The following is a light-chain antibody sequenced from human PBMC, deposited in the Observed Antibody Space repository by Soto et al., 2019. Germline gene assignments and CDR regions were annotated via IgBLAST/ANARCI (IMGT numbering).Light chain of an antibody. V-gene: IGKV3-11*01. CDR1: QTVSNF. Sequence: IVLTQSPATLSLSPGEGATLSCRASQTVSNFLAWYQQKPGQAPRLLIYDASKRATGIPARFSGSGSGTDFTLTISSLEPEDFAVYYCQQYNNWPRTFGQGTKVDIK. CDR2: DAS. CDR3: QQYNNWPRT. J-gene: IGKJ1*01.